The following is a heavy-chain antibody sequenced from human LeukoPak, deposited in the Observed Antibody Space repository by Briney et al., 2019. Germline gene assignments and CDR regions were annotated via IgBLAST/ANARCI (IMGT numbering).Heavy chain of an antibody. V-gene: IGHV1-8*01. J-gene: IGHJ4*02. CDR3: ARDSSGTPDY. D-gene: IGHD3-22*01. CDR2: MNPNSGNT. CDR1: RYTFTSYD. Sequence: GASVTVSCTASRYTFTSYDINWVRQATGQGLEWMGWMNPNSGNTGYAQKFQGRVTMTRNTSISTAYMELSSLRSEDTAVYYCARDSSGTPDYWGQGTLVTVSS.